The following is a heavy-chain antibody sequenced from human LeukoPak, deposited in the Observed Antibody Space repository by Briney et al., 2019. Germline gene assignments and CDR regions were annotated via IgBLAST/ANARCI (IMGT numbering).Heavy chain of an antibody. V-gene: IGHV3-48*01. CDR2: ISSSSSTI. J-gene: IGHJ4*02. CDR3: ARDRSRPGELPFDY. Sequence: GGSLRLSCAASGFAFSAYSMNWVRQAPGKGLEWVSYISSSSSTIYYADSVKGRFTISRDNAKNSLYLQMNSLRAEDTAVYYCARDRSRPGELPFDYWGQGTLVTVSS. D-gene: IGHD1-26*01. CDR1: GFAFSAYS.